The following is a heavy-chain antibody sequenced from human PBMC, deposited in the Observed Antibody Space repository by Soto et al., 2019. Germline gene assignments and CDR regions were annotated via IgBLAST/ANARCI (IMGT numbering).Heavy chain of an antibody. V-gene: IGHV1-18*01. CDR2: ISANNGNT. CDR1: GYTLTSSG. CDR3: ARVPFYDSSGYYSWFGP. D-gene: IGHD3-22*01. Sequence: QVQLVQSGAEVKKSGASVKVSCKASGYTLTSSGFTWVRQAPGQGLEWMGWISANNGNTNYAQKLQGRVTMTTDTSTSTAYMELRSLRSDDTAVYYCARVPFYDSSGYYSWFGPWGQGTLVTVSS. J-gene: IGHJ5*02.